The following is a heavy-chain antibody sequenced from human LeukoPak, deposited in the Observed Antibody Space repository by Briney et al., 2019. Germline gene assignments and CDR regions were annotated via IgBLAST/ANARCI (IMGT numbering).Heavy chain of an antibody. V-gene: IGHV1-2*02. CDR2: INPNFGNT. D-gene: IGHD6-13*01. Sequence: ASVKVSCKASGYTFTGYYMHWVRQAPGQGLEWMGWINPNFGNTNYAQKFQGRVTVTRDTSISTAYMELSRLRSDDTAVHYCARAHGLGAAGYYFDYWGQGTLVTVSS. CDR3: ARAHGLGAAGYYFDY. J-gene: IGHJ4*02. CDR1: GYTFTGYY.